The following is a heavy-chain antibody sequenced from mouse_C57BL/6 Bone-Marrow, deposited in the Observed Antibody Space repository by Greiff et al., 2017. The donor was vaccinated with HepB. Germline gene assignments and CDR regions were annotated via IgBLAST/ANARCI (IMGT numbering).Heavy chain of an antibody. V-gene: IGHV3-6*01. Sequence: VQLKESGPGLVKPSQSLSLTCSVTGYSITSGYYWNWIRQFPGNKLEWMGYISYDGSNNYNPSLKNRISITRDTSKNQFFLKLNSVTTEDTATYYCARPYYGSSFFAYWGQGTLVTVSA. CDR1: GYSITSGYY. CDR2: ISYDGSN. J-gene: IGHJ3*01. D-gene: IGHD1-1*01. CDR3: ARPYYGSSFFAY.